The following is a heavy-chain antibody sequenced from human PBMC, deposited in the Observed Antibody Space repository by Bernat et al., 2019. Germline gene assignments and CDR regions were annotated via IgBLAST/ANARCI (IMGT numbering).Heavy chain of an antibody. Sequence: EVQLVQSGAEVKKPGESLRISCKGSGYSFTSYWISWVRQMPGKGLEWMGRIDPSDSYTNYSPSFQGHVTISADKSISTAYLQWSSRKASDTAMYYCARHARQRVRRCWFDPWGQGTLVTVSS. D-gene: IGHD6-6*01. CDR1: GYSFTSYW. J-gene: IGHJ5*02. CDR2: IDPSDSYT. V-gene: IGHV5-10-1*03. CDR3: ARHARQRVRRCWFDP.